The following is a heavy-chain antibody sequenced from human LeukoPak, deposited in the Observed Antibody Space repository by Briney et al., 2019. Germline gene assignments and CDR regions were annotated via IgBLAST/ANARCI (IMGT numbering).Heavy chain of an antibody. D-gene: IGHD6-13*01. CDR2: ISWDGGST. Sequence: GGSLRLSCAASGFTFDDYAMHWVRQAPGKGLEWVSLISWDGGSTYYADSVKGRFTISRDNSKSSLCLQMNSLRAEDTALYYCAKDAGSSGEFDYWGQGTLVTVSS. CDR3: AKDAGSSGEFDY. J-gene: IGHJ4*02. V-gene: IGHV3-43D*03. CDR1: GFTFDDYA.